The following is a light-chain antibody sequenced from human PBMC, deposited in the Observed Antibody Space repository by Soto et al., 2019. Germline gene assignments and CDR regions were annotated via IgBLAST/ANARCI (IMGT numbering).Light chain of an antibody. CDR1: QSIGSN. CDR2: RAS. CDR3: QQFNNWPPMYT. V-gene: IGKV3-15*01. Sequence: EIVMTQSPATLSVSPGERATLSCRASQSIGSNLAWYQQKGGQAPRLLIHRASTRATGIPARFSGSGSGTDFTLTISSLQSEDCAVYYCQQFNNWPPMYTFGQGTKVDIK. J-gene: IGKJ2*01.